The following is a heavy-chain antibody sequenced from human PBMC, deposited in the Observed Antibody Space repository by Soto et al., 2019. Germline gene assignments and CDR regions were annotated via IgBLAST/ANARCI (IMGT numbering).Heavy chain of an antibody. Sequence: EVQVLESGGGLVQPGGSLRLSCTASGFTFNRYAMSWVRQAPGKGLEWVLVISGSGGRIYYAEYVKGRFTISRDNSKNMLYLQKNRLRVEDAAVYYCPKDRCSGCSCDSLDPWGQGTPVTVSS. CDR1: GFTFNRYA. J-gene: IGHJ5*02. D-gene: IGHD2-15*01. CDR3: PKDRCSGCSCDSLDP. CDR2: ISGSGGRI. V-gene: IGHV3-23*01.